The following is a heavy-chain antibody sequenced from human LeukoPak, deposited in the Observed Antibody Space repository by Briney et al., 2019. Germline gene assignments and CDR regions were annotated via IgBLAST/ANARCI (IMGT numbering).Heavy chain of an antibody. V-gene: IGHV5-51*01. CDR1: GYTLTNFW. CDR2: VSPSDSDT. J-gene: IGHJ4*02. Sequence: GESPKISCEGSGYTLTNFWIGWVRQMPGKGLEWMGIVSPSDSDTRYSPSFQGQVTISADKSITTAYLQWSSLKASDTATYYCVGQPRVHTPDFWGQGTLVTVSS. CDR3: VGQPRVHTPDF. D-gene: IGHD1-1*01.